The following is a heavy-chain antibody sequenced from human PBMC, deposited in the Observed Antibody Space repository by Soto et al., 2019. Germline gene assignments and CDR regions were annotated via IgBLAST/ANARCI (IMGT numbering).Heavy chain of an antibody. Sequence: QVQLVQSGAEVKKPGASVKVSCKVSGYTLTELSMHWVRQAPGKGLEWMGGFDPEDGETIYAQKFQGRVTMTEDTSTNTAYMELSSLRSEDRAVYYWAPGQNDQRRVLYGMPVGGQGTTVTVSS. J-gene: IGHJ6*02. CDR1: GYTLTELS. CDR3: APGQNDQRRVLYGMPV. D-gene: IGHD6-25*01. CDR2: FDPEDGET. V-gene: IGHV1-24*01.